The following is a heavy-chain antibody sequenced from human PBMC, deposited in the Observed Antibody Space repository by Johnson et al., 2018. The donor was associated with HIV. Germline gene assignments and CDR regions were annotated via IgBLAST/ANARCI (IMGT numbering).Heavy chain of an antibody. Sequence: EQLEESGGGVVQPGGSLRLSCAASGFTFSSYGMHWVRQTPGKGLEWVANIKKDGSEKYYVASVKGRFTISRDNAKNSLYLQLNSLRADDTAVYFCARDRFGDSDAFDIWGQGTMVTVSS. CDR2: IKKDGSEK. J-gene: IGHJ3*02. V-gene: IGHV3-7*01. CDR3: ARDRFGDSDAFDI. CDR1: GFTFSSYG. D-gene: IGHD4-17*01.